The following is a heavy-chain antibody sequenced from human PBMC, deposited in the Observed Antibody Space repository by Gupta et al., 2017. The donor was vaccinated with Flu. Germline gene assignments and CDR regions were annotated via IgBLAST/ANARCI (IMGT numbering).Heavy chain of an antibody. CDR1: GFTFSSYA. V-gene: IGHV3-23*01. CDR2: IRGAGDRT. J-gene: IGHJ4*02. Sequence: EVRLLESGGGLVQPGGSLRLSCAASGFTFSSYAIRWIRQAPGKRVDWVSVIRGAGDRTYYADSVKGRFTISRDNSKNTLYLQMNSLRAEDTAVYYCAKEVGSCSGGTCYFDYWGQGTLVTVSS. D-gene: IGHD2-15*01. CDR3: AKEVGSCSGGTCYFDY.